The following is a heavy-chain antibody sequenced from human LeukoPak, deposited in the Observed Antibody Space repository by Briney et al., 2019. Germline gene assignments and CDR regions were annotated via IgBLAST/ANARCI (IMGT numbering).Heavy chain of an antibody. J-gene: IGHJ4*02. CDR3: AKDRAPTYYYDSSGYPYYFDY. D-gene: IGHD3-22*01. V-gene: IGHV3-7*01. Sequence: GGSLRLSCAASGFTFSSYWMTWVRQAPGKGLEWVANIQQDGSEKYYVDSVKGRFTISRDNAKNSLYLQMNSLRADDTAVYYCAKDRAPTYYYDSSGYPYYFDYWGQGTLVTVSS. CDR1: GFTFSSYW. CDR2: IQQDGSEK.